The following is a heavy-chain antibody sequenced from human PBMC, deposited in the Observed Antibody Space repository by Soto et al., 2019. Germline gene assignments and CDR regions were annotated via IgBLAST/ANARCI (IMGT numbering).Heavy chain of an antibody. J-gene: IGHJ6*02. D-gene: IGHD2-21*01. CDR1: GYTFRNYI. CDR3: ARYCAGNACSSRHYYAMDV. CDR2: ISHYNGNT. V-gene: IGHV1-18*01. Sequence: QVPLVQSAGEVKKPGASAIVSCQASGYTFRNYIIAWLRQAPGQGLESIGWISHYNGNTNYARQFRGKVTLTTDTSTSAAYLELRNLGSDDAATYYCARYCAGNACSSRHYYAMDVWGQGTTVSVSS.